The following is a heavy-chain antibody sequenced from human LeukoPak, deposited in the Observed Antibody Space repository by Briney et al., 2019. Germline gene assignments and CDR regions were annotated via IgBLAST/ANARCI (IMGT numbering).Heavy chain of an antibody. CDR3: ARWTTLVRGFDY. Sequence: SETLSLTCTVSGASFSSSDYYWVWIRQPPGKGLEWLGSISYSGNTYYNLSLKSRVTISRDTSKNHFSLKLSSVTAADTAVYYCARWTTLVRGFDYWGQGTLVTVSS. V-gene: IGHV4-39*02. J-gene: IGHJ4*02. CDR1: GASFSSSDYY. D-gene: IGHD3-10*01. CDR2: ISYSGNT.